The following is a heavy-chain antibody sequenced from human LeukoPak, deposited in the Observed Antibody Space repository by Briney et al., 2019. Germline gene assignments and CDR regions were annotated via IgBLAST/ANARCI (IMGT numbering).Heavy chain of an antibody. CDR1: GYTFTSYG. CDR3: ARGVGDDYGIYYYYYMGV. V-gene: IGHV1-18*01. J-gene: IGHJ6*03. CDR2: ISAYNGNT. Sequence: ASVKVSCKASGYTFTSYGISWVRQAPGQGLEWMGWISAYNGNTSYAQKLQGRVTMTTDTSTSTAYMELRSLRSDDTAVYYCARGVGDDYGIYYYYYMGVWGKGTTVTVSS. D-gene: IGHD4-17*01.